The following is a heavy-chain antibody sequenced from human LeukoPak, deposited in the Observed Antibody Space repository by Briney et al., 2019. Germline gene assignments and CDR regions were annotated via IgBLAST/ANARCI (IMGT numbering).Heavy chain of an antibody. J-gene: IGHJ4*02. D-gene: IGHD3-10*01. V-gene: IGHV4-34*01. Sequence: SETLSLTCAVYGGSFSGYYCSWIRQPPGKGLEWIGEINHSGSTNYNPSLKSRVTISVDTSKNQFSLKLSSVTAADTAVYYCARGTASYYYWGQGTLVTVSS. CDR1: GGSFSGYY. CDR2: INHSGST. CDR3: ARGTASYYY.